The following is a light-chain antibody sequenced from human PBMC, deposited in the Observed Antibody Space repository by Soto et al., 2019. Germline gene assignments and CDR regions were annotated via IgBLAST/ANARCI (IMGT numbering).Light chain of an antibody. CDR3: SSYAGSSNLV. J-gene: IGLJ3*02. V-gene: IGLV2-8*01. CDR1: SRDVGGYNY. Sequence: QSALTQPPSASGSPGQSVTISCTGTSRDVGGYNYVSWYQQHPGKAPKLIISEVSKRPSGVPDRFSGSKSGNTASLSVSGLQADDEADYYCSSYAGSSNLVFGGGTKVTVL. CDR2: EVS.